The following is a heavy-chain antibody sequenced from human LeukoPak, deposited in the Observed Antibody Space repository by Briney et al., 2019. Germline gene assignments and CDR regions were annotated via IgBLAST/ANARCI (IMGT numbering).Heavy chain of an antibody. V-gene: IGHV4-34*01. Sequence: PSETLSLTCAVYGGSFSGYYWSWIRQPPGKGLEWIGEINHSGSTNYNPSLKSRVTISVDTSKNQFSLKLSSVTAADTAVYYCARQGPYGSGSYFPHDAFDIWGQGTMVTVSS. J-gene: IGHJ3*02. CDR1: GGSFSGYY. CDR2: INHSGST. D-gene: IGHD3-10*01. CDR3: ARQGPYGSGSYFPHDAFDI.